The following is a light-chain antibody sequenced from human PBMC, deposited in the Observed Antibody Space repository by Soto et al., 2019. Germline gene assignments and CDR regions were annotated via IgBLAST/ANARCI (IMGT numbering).Light chain of an antibody. Sequence: QSALTQPASVSGSPGQSITISCTGISSDVGGYNFVSWYQHHPGKAPKLMIYEVVNRPSGVSNRFSGSKSGNTASLTISGLQAEDEADYYCTSYTSSSPLVFGTGTKLTVL. CDR2: EVV. J-gene: IGLJ1*01. CDR1: SSDVGGYNF. CDR3: TSYTSSSPLV. V-gene: IGLV2-14*01.